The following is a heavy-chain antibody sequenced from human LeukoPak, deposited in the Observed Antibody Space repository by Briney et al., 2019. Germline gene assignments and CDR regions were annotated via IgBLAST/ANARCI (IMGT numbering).Heavy chain of an antibody. V-gene: IGHV1-2*02. CDR1: GHTFTGYY. D-gene: IGHD6-13*01. CDR2: INPNSGGT. J-gene: IGHJ4*02. CDR3: AREPRCIAAAGTVDY. Sequence: ASVKVSCKASGHTFTGYYMHWVRQAPGQGLEWMGWINPNSGGTNYAQKFQGRVTMTRDTSISTAYMELSRLRSDDTAVYYCAREPRCIAAAGTVDYWGQGTLVTVSS.